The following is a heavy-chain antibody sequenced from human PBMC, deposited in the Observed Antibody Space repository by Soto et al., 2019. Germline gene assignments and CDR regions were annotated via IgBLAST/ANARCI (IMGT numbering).Heavy chain of an antibody. CDR3: ARDPVLIEAVAGGVSRWLDP. CDR1: GYTFTSYG. V-gene: IGHV1-18*01. J-gene: IGHJ5*02. Sequence: GASGKVSCKASGYTFTSYGISWVRQAPGQGLEWLGWISAYNGNTNYAQKLQGRVTMTTDTSTSTAYMELRSLRSDDTAVYYCARDPVLIEAVAGGVSRWLDPWGQGTLVTVSS. D-gene: IGHD6-19*01. CDR2: ISAYNGNT.